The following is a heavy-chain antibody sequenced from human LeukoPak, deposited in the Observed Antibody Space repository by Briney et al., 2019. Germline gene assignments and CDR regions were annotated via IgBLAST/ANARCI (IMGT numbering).Heavy chain of an antibody. Sequence: GSLRLSCAASGFTFSSYAMHWVRQAPGKGLEWVAVISYDGSNKYYADSVEGRFTISRDNSKNTLYLQMNSLRAEDTAVYYCAGGYYYGSGSYFNFDYWGQGTLVTVSS. V-gene: IGHV3-30*01. CDR3: AGGYYYGSGSYFNFDY. D-gene: IGHD3-10*01. J-gene: IGHJ4*02. CDR1: GFTFSSYA. CDR2: ISYDGSNK.